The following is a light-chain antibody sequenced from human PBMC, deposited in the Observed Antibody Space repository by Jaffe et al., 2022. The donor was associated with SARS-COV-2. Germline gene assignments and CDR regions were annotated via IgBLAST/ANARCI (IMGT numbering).Light chain of an antibody. J-gene: IGLJ1*01. CDR1: SSNIGAGYD. CDR3: QSHDSSLITYV. V-gene: IGLV1-40*01. CDR2: GNN. Sequence: QSVLTQPPSVSGAPGQRVTISCTGSSSNIGAGYDVHWYQQLPGTAPKLLIYGNNNRPAGVPDRLSASRSGTSASLAITGLQAEDEADYYCQSHDSSLITYVFGTGTKVTVL.